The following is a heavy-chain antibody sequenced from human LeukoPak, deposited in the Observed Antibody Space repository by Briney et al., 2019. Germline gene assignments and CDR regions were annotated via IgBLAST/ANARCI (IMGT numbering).Heavy chain of an antibody. D-gene: IGHD3-22*01. CDR3: ARDSRLSYYDNSGYYGLDY. CDR2: ISTSGSTI. CDR1: GFTFSSYG. V-gene: IGHV3-48*04. Sequence: GGSLRLSCAASGFTFSSYGMSWVRQAPGKGLEWVSFISTSGSTIYYADSVEGRFTISRDNAKNSLYLQMNSLRAEDTAVYYCARDSRLSYYDNSGYYGLDYWGQGTLVTVSS. J-gene: IGHJ4*02.